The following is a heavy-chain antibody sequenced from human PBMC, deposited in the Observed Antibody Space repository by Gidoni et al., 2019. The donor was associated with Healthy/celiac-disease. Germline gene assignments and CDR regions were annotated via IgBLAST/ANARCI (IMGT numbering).Heavy chain of an antibody. CDR2: ISGSGGST. J-gene: IGHJ4*02. CDR3: AKFVGTYSSSWNAIFDY. CDR1: GFTFSSYA. D-gene: IGHD6-13*01. V-gene: IGHV3-23*01. Sequence: EVQLLESGGGLVQPGGSLRLSCAASGFTFSSYAMSWVRQAPGKGLEWVSAISGSGGSTYYADSVKGRFTISRDNSKNTLYLQMNSLRAEDTAVYYCAKFVGTYSSSWNAIFDYWGQGTLVTVSS.